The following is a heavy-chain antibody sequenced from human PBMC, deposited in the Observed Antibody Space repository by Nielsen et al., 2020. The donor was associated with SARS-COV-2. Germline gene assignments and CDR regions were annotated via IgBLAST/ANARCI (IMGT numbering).Heavy chain of an antibody. V-gene: IGHV3-30*18. CDR1: GFSFNNYG. CDR2: ISYEGSKQ. CDR3: AKDRAIFMIYITRGGPDS. Sequence: GESLKISCAASGFSFNNYGMHWVRQAPGKGLEWVAYISYEGSKQFYGDSVKGRFTISRDFSKSTLYLQMNSLRAEDTAMYYCAKDRAIFMIYITRGGPDSWGQGTLVTVSS. D-gene: IGHD3/OR15-3a*01. J-gene: IGHJ4*02.